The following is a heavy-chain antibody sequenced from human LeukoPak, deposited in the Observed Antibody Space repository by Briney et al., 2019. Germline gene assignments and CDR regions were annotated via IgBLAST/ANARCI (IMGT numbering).Heavy chain of an antibody. Sequence: GGSLRLSCAASGFTFYSYGMNWVRQAPGKGLEWVSGINRSGDSTSYADSVKGRFTISRDNSKNTLYLQMNSQRAEDTAVYYCVKDDNSGWFPPLDFWGQGTLVTVSS. V-gene: IGHV3-23*01. J-gene: IGHJ4*02. CDR2: INRSGDST. CDR3: VKDDNSGWFPPLDF. D-gene: IGHD6-19*01. CDR1: GFTFYSYG.